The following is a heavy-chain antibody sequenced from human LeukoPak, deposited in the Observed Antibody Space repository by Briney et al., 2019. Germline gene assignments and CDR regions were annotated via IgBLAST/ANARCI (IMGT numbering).Heavy chain of an antibody. D-gene: IGHD6-13*01. Sequence: PGGSLRLSCAASGFTFSSYGMHWVRQAPGKGLEWVAVISYDGSNKYYADSVKGRFTISRDNSKNTLYLQMNSLRAEDTAVYYCAKDLVGSSWLGCDYWGQGTLVTVSS. V-gene: IGHV3-30*18. CDR2: ISYDGSNK. CDR3: AKDLVGSSWLGCDY. J-gene: IGHJ4*02. CDR1: GFTFSSYG.